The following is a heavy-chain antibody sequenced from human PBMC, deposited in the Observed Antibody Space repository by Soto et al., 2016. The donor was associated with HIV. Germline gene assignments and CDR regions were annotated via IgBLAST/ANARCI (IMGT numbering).Heavy chain of an antibody. D-gene: IGHD3-10*01. CDR1: GYTFTSYD. V-gene: IGHV1-8*01. Sequence: QVQLVQSGAQVKKPGASVKVSCKTSGYTFTSYDINWVRQAPGQGLEWMGWMNPNSGNTGYAPNFQGRVTITRNTSISTAYMELTSLRSDDTAVYYCGRDRASSGSYYSANYYGMDVWGQGTTVTVS. CDR2: MNPNSGNT. J-gene: IGHJ6*02. CDR3: GRDRASSGSYYSANYYGMDV.